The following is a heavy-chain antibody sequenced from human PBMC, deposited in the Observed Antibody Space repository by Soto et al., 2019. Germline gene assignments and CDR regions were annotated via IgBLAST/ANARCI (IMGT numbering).Heavy chain of an antibody. J-gene: IGHJ6*02. CDR3: ARGKGMEENYYYYGMDV. CDR1: GYTFRTYA. V-gene: IGHV1-3*01. D-gene: IGHD1-1*01. CDR2: INGGNGHT. Sequence: ASVKFSCKASGYTFRTYALHWVRQAPGQGLEWMGWINGGNGHTRYSQKFKDRVTISRATPASTAYMELSGLRSEDTAVYYCARGKGMEENYYYYGMDVWGQGTTVTVS.